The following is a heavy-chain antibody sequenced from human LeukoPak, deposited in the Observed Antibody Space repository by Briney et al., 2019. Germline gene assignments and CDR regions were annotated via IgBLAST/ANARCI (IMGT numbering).Heavy chain of an antibody. CDR3: ASQRGVYDILTGLNFDY. D-gene: IGHD3-9*01. V-gene: IGHV3-48*04. Sequence: GGSLRLSCAASGFTFSSYSMNWVRQAPGKGLEWVSYISSSGSTIYYADSVKGRFTISRDNAKNSLYLQMNSLRAEDTAVYYCASQRGVYDILTGLNFDYWGQGTLVTVSS. CDR1: GFTFSSYS. J-gene: IGHJ4*02. CDR2: ISSSGSTI.